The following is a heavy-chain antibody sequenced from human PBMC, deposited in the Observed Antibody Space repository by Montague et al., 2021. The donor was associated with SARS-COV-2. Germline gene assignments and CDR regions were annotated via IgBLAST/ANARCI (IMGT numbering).Heavy chain of an antibody. V-gene: IGHV4-59*01. CDR1: GGSISSYY. Sequence: SETLSLTCTVSGGSISSYYWSWIRQPPGKGLEWIGYIYYSGSTNXNPYLKSRVTISVDTSKNQFSLKLSSVTTADTAVYYCVRASPRWLRFDPGFDYWGQGTLVTVSS. J-gene: IGHJ4*02. D-gene: IGHD5-24*01. CDR3: VRASPRWLRFDPGFDY. CDR2: IYYSGST.